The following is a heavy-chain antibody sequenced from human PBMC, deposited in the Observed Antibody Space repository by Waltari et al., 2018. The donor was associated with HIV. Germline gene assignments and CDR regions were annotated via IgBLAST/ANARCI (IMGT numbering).Heavy chain of an antibody. J-gene: IGHJ5*02. CDR3: ARDLSSDYYDSSGSFDP. Sequence: QVQLVESGGGVVQPGRSLRLSCAASGFTLSSYGMHWVRQAPGKGLEWVAVIWYDGSNKYYADSVKVRFTISRDNSKNTLYLQMNSLRAEDTAVYYCARDLSSDYYDSSGSFDPWGQGTLVTVSS. CDR2: IWYDGSNK. V-gene: IGHV3-33*01. D-gene: IGHD3-22*01. CDR1: GFTLSSYG.